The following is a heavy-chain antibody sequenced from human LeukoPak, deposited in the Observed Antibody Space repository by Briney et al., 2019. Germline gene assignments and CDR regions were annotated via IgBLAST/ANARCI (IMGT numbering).Heavy chain of an antibody. CDR3: ASIDSSGWYWGLICYYMDV. D-gene: IGHD6-19*01. V-gene: IGHV1-69*13. Sequence: ASVKVSCKASGGTFSSYAISWVRQAPGQGLEWMRGIIPIFGTANYAQKFQGRVTITADESTSTAYMELSSLRSEDTAVYYCASIDSSGWYWGLICYYMDVWGKGTTVTVSS. J-gene: IGHJ6*03. CDR1: GGTFSSYA. CDR2: IIPIFGTA.